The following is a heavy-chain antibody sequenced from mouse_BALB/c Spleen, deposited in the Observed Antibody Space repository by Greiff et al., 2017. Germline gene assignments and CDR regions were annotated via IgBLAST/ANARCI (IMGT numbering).Heavy chain of an antibody. D-gene: IGHD2-12*01. Sequence: EVQLVESGPGLVKPSQSLSLTCTVTGYSITSDYAWNWIRQFPGNKLEWMGYISYSGSTSYNPSLKSRISITRDTSKNQFFLQLNSVTTEDTATYYCAGYYSRAWFAYWGQGTLVTVSA. CDR2: ISYSGST. V-gene: IGHV3-2*02. CDR1: GYSITSDYA. J-gene: IGHJ3*01. CDR3: AGYYSRAWFAY.